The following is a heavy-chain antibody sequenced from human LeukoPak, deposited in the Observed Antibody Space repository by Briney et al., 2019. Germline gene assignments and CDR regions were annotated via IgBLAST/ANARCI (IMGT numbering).Heavy chain of an antibody. J-gene: IGHJ4*02. Sequence: SETLSLTCAVYGGSFSGYYWSWIRQPPGKGLEWIGEINHSGSTNYNPPLKSRVTISVDTSKNQFSLKLSSVTAADTAVYYCARADATVVTPSYFDYWGQGTLVTVSS. CDR2: INHSGST. V-gene: IGHV4-34*01. CDR1: GGSFSGYY. CDR3: ARADATVVTPSYFDY. D-gene: IGHD4-23*01.